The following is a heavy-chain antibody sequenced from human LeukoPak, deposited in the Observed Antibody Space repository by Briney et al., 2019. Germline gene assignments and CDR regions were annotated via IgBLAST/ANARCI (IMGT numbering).Heavy chain of an antibody. CDR2: INHSGST. CDR1: GGSISSYY. CDR3: ARGRGDFWSGYYRAFDI. V-gene: IGHV4-34*01. J-gene: IGHJ3*02. Sequence: PSETLSLTCTVSGGSISSYYWSWIRQPPGKGLEWIGEINHSGSTNYNPSLKSRVTISVDTSKNQFSLKLSSVTAADTAVYYCARGRGDFWSGYYRAFDIWGQGTMVTVSS. D-gene: IGHD3-3*01.